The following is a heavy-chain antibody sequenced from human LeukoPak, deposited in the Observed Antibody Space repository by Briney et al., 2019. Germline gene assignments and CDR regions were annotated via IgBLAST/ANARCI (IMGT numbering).Heavy chain of an antibody. CDR1: GFTFSSFW. D-gene: IGHD6-13*01. CDR2: IDQDGSVR. V-gene: IGHV3-7*01. Sequence: PGGSLRLSWVASGFTFSSFWMSWVRQAPGRGLEFVANIDQDGSVRNYVDSVKGRFIISRDNAKNSLYLQMDSLRAEDTAVYFCARDPGSSSFDYWGLGTPVTVSS. J-gene: IGHJ4*02. CDR3: ARDPGSSSFDY.